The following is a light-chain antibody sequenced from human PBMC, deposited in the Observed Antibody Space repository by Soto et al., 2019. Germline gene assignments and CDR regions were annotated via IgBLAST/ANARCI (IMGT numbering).Light chain of an antibody. Sequence: QSALPQPASVSGSPGQSITISCTRTSSDVGSYNLVSWYQRHPDQAPKLIIYEGSKRPSGVSNRFSGSKSGNTASLTISGLQAEDEAEYYCCSYAGTGIVFGGGTKLTVL. V-gene: IGLV2-23*01. CDR1: SSDVGSYNL. CDR2: EGS. CDR3: CSYAGTGIV. J-gene: IGLJ2*01.